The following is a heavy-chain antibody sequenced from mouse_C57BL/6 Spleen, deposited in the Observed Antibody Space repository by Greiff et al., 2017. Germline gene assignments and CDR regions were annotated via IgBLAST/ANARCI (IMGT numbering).Heavy chain of an antibody. CDR3: ARYPQLGQKCYFGY. CDR2: IYPGNGDT. J-gene: IGHJ2*01. CDR1: GYAFSSSW. Sequence: VQLQQSGPELVKPGASVKISCKASGYAFSSSWMNWVKQRPGKGLEWIGRIYPGNGDTNYNGKFKGKATLTADKSSSTAYMQLSSLTSEDSSVYFCARYPQLGQKCYFGYWGQGTTLTVSS. D-gene: IGHD4-1*02. V-gene: IGHV1-82*01.